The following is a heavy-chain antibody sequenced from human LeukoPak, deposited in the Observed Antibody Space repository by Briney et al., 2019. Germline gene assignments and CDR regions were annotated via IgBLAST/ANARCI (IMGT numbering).Heavy chain of an antibody. J-gene: IGHJ4*02. CDR1: GYTFTSYG. Sequence: ASVKVSCKASGYTFTSYGISWVRQAPGQGLEWMGWISAYNGNTNYAQKLQGRVTMTTDTSTSTAYMELRSLGSDDTAVYYCATRVRGVTAYDYWGQGTLVTVSS. CDR2: ISAYNGNT. CDR3: ATRVRGVTAYDY. V-gene: IGHV1-18*01. D-gene: IGHD3-10*01.